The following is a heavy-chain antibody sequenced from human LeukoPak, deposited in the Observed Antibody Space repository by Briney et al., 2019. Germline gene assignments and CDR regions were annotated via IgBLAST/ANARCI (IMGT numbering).Heavy chain of an antibody. D-gene: IGHD6-13*01. CDR2: IYYSGST. J-gene: IGHJ4*02. CDR1: GGSISSYY. CDR3: ASLGCSSPGA. Sequence: SETLSLTCTVSGGSISSYYWSWIRQPPGKGLEWIGYIYYSGSTNYNPSLKSRVTISVDTSKNQFSLKLSSVTAADTAVYYCASLGCSSPGAWGQGTLVTVSS. V-gene: IGHV4-59*01.